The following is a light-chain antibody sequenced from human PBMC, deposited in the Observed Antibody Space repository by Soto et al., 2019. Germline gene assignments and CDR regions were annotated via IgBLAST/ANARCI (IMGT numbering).Light chain of an antibody. CDR3: QQYRSTPQT. CDR1: QSVVYSSNNKNY. CDR2: WAS. Sequence: DIVMTQSPDSLAVSLGERATINYKSSQSVVYSSNNKNYLAWYQQKPGQPPKLLIYWASTRESGVPDRFSGSGSGTDFTLTISSLQAEDVAVYYCQQYRSTPQTFGQGTKVEIK. V-gene: IGKV4-1*01. J-gene: IGKJ1*01.